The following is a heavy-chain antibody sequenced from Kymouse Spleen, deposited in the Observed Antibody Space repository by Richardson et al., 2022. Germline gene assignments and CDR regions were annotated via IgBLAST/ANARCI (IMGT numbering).Heavy chain of an antibody. CDR2: IWYDGSNK. Sequence: QVQLVESGGGVVQPGRSLRLSCAASGFTFSSYGMHWVRQAPGKGLEWVAVIWYDGSNKYYADSVKGRFTISRDNSKNTLYLQMNSLRAEDTAVYYCARNVDTAMAYYYYYGMDVWGQGTTVTVSS. J-gene: IGHJ6*02. CDR1: GFTFSSYG. V-gene: IGHV3-33*01. CDR3: ARNVDTAMAYYYYYGMDV. D-gene: IGHD5-18,IGHD5-18*01.